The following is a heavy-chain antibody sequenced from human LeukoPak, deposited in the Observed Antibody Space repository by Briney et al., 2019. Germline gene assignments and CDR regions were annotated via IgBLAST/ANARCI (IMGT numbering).Heavy chain of an antibody. J-gene: IGHJ2*01. CDR1: GGSISSYY. V-gene: IGHV4-4*07. CDR2: IYTSGST. CDR3: ARVGYSSGWYFDL. D-gene: IGHD6-19*01. Sequence: PSATLSLTCTVSGGSISSYYWSWIRPPAGKGLEWIGRIYTSGSTNYNPSLKSRVTMSVDTSKNQFSLKLSSVTAADTAVYYCARVGYSSGWYFDLWGRGTLVTVSS.